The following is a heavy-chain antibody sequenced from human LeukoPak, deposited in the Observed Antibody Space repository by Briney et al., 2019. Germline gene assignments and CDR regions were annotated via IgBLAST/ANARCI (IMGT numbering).Heavy chain of an antibody. Sequence: GGSLRLSCAASGFTFSSYGMHWVRQAPGKGLEWVAVISYDGSNKYYADSVKGRFTISRDKSKNTLYLQMNSLRAEDTAVYYCAKDFWQLASWGQGTLVTVSS. D-gene: IGHD2/OR15-2a*01. CDR1: GFTFSSYG. CDR3: AKDFWQLAS. J-gene: IGHJ5*01. V-gene: IGHV3-30*18. CDR2: ISYDGSNK.